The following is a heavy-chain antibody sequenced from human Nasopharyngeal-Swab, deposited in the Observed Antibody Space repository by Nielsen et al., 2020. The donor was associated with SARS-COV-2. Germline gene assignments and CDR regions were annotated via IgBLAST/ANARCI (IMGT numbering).Heavy chain of an antibody. CDR2: INPNSGDT. CDR3: VRDDGDVPGITGSGPPGGF. J-gene: IGHJ4*01. V-gene: IGHV1-2*06. D-gene: IGHD3-10*01. CDR1: GYTFTDYF. Sequence: ASVKVSCKASGYTFTDYFMHWVRQAPGQGLEWMGRINPNSGDTKYAEIFRDRVTVTRDMSITTVYMELSSLRSDETAVYYCVRDDGDVPGITGSGPPGGFWGQGTLVTVSS.